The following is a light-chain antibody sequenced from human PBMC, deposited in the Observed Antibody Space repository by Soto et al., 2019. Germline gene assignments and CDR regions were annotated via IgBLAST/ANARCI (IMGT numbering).Light chain of an antibody. V-gene: IGKV1-5*01. CDR3: LQYNSYPST. J-gene: IGKJ1*01. CDR2: DAF. CDR1: QSISSW. Sequence: DIQMTQSPSTLSASVGDRVTITCRASQSISSWLAWYQQKPGKAPKLLIYDAFSLESGVPSRFRGSVSGTEFYLTISSLQPDDFATYYCLQYNSYPSTFGQGTKVEI.